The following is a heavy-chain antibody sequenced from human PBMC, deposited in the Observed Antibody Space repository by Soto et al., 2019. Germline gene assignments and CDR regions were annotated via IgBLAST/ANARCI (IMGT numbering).Heavy chain of an antibody. Sequence: SETLSLTCAVYGVSLSGNYCSWIRQPPGKGLEWIGEINHSGSTNYNPSLKSRVTISVDTSKNQFSLDLSSVTAADTAVYFCARGRSYGYFSNWFDPWGQGDLVTVSS. V-gene: IGHV4-34*01. CDR1: GVSLSGNY. CDR2: INHSGST. CDR3: ARGRSYGYFSNWFDP. D-gene: IGHD3-16*01. J-gene: IGHJ5*02.